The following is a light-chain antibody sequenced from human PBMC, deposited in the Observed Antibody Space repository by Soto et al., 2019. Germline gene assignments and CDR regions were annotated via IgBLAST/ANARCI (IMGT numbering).Light chain of an antibody. J-gene: IGLJ3*02. CDR3: ISYIPSTTTHWV. V-gene: IGLV2-14*01. CDR1: NSDVGGYDR. CDR2: EVY. Sequence: QSVLTQPASVSGSPGQSITISCTGTNSDVGGYDRVSWYQHHPGKAPKLLIFEVYNRPSGNSDRFSGSKSGDTASLTISGLQAEDEADYYCISYIPSTTTHWVFGGGTKVTVL.